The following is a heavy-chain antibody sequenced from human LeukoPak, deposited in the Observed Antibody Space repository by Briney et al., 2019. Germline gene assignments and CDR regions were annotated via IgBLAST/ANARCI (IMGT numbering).Heavy chain of an antibody. Sequence: SETLSLTCTVSGYSISSGYYWGWIRQPPGKGLEWIGSIYHSGSTYYNPSLKSRVTISVDTSKNQFSLKLSSVTAADTAVYYCARVRYSGDYYYFDYWGQGTLVTVSS. V-gene: IGHV4-38-2*02. CDR2: IYHSGST. CDR1: GYSISSGYY. J-gene: IGHJ4*02. CDR3: ARVRYSGDYYYFDY. D-gene: IGHD1-26*01.